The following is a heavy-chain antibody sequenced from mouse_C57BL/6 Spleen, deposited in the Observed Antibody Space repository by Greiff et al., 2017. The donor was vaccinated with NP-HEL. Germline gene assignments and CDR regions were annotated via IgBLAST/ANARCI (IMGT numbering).Heavy chain of an antibody. V-gene: IGHV5-17*01. J-gene: IGHJ4*01. CDR1: GFTFSDYG. CDR2: ISSGSSTI. Sequence: EVMLVESGGGLVKPGGSLKLSCAASGFTFSDYGMHWVRQAPEKGLEWVAYISSGSSTIYYADTVKGRFTISRDNAKNTLFLQMTSLRSEDTAMYYCAKNCLYYYAMDYWGQGTSVTVSS. D-gene: IGHD4-1*01. CDR3: AKNCLYYYAMDY.